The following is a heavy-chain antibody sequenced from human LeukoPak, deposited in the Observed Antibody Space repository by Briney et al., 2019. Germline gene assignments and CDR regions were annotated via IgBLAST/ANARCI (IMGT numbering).Heavy chain of an antibody. Sequence: SETLSLTCTLSGGSISSYYWTWVRQTPGKGLEWIGYVDYSGTTSYNPSLKSRVTMSLDTSKNQFSLKLSSVTAADTALYYCARDFRYSTNFYCKDVWGKGTAVTVSS. J-gene: IGHJ6*03. CDR3: ARDFRYSTNFYCKDV. V-gene: IGHV4-59*01. CDR2: VDYSGTT. D-gene: IGHD4-11*01. CDR1: GGSISSYY.